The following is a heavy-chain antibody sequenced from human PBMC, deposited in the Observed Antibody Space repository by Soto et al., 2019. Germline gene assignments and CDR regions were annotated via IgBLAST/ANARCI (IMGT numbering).Heavy chain of an antibody. CDR2: VWKDGSNR. CDR3: AKVPRGSNFGYYNF. D-gene: IGHD5-18*01. Sequence: GGSLRLSCAASGITFSDYGMHWVRQAPGKWLEWVAGVWKDGSNRYYVDSVKGRFTISRDNSKNTLYLQMNSLRDEDTAVYYCAKVPRGSNFGYYNFWGQGXLVTVYS. V-gene: IGHV3-30*02. CDR1: GITFSDYG. J-gene: IGHJ4*02.